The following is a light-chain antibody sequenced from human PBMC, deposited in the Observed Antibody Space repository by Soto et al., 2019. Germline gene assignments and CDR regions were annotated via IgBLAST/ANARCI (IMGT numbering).Light chain of an antibody. CDR2: RNN. Sequence: QSVLTQPPSASGTPGQRVTISCSGSSSNIGSNYVYSYQQLPGTAPKLLIYRNNQRPSGVPDRFSGSKSGTSASLAISGLRSEDEADYYCAAWDDSLSGPVVFGGGTKVTVL. CDR1: SSNIGSNY. V-gene: IGLV1-47*01. J-gene: IGLJ2*01. CDR3: AAWDDSLSGPVV.